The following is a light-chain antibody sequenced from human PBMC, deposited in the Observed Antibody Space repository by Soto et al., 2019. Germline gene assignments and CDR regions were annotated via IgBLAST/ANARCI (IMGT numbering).Light chain of an antibody. Sequence: QSALTQPASVSGSLGQSITISCTGTSTDVGAYDFVSWLQHHPGKAPKLMIYEVSNRPSGVPDRFSGSKSGNTASLTISGLQAEDEADYYCTSYTTGRNRAFGNGTKGTVL. CDR2: EVS. CDR3: TSYTTGRNRA. V-gene: IGLV2-14*01. J-gene: IGLJ1*01. CDR1: STDVGAYDF.